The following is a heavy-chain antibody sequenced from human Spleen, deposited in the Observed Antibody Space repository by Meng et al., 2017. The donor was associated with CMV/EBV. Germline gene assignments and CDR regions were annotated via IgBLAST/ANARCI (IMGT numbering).Heavy chain of an antibody. CDR3: ARDNRDYVWGSYVCDY. CDR2: ISDSGDRT. V-gene: IGHV3-23*01. CDR1: GFIFNNYD. Sequence: GESLKISCAASGFIFNNYDLSWVRQAPGKGLEWVSGISDSGDRTHYADSVKGRFTISRDNSKNMLSLEMNSLRPEDTAVYYCARDNRDYVWGSYVCDYWGQGMLVTVSS. D-gene: IGHD3-16*01. J-gene: IGHJ4*02.